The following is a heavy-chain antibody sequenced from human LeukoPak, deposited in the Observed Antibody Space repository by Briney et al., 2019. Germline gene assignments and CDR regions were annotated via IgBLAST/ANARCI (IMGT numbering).Heavy chain of an antibody. D-gene: IGHD5-18*01. V-gene: IGHV4-59*01. CDR1: GGSISSYY. CDR2: IYYSGST. CDR3: ARGYHWYFDL. Sequence: SETLSLTCTVSGGSISSYYWSWIRQPPGKGLEWIGYIYYSGSTNYNPSLKSRVTISVDTSKNQFSLKLSSVTAADTAVYYCARGYHWYFDLWGRGTLVTVSS. J-gene: IGHJ2*01.